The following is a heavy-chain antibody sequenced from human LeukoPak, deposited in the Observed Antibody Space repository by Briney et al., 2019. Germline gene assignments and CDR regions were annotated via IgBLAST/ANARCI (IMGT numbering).Heavy chain of an antibody. J-gene: IGHJ5*02. CDR3: ARGGLLHWFDP. V-gene: IGHV4-30-2*01. D-gene: IGHD1-26*01. Sequence: SQTQSLTCAVSGGSISSGGYSWSWIRQPPGKGLEWIGYIYHSGSTYYNPSLKSRVTISVDRSKNQFSLKLSSVTAADTAVYYCARGGLLHWFDPWGQGTLVTVSS. CDR1: GGSISSGGYS. CDR2: IYHSGST.